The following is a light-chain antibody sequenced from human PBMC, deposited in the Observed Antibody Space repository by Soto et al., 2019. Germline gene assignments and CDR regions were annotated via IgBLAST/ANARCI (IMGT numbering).Light chain of an antibody. CDR3: SSYAGSNNVV. J-gene: IGLJ2*01. V-gene: IGLV2-8*01. CDR2: EVS. CDR1: SSDVGGYNY. Sequence: QSALTQLPSASGSPGQSVTISCTGTSSDVGGYNYVSWYQQYAGKAPKLMIYEVSKRPSGVPDRFSGSKSGNTASLTVSGLQAEDEADYYCSSYAGSNNVVFGGGTKLTVL.